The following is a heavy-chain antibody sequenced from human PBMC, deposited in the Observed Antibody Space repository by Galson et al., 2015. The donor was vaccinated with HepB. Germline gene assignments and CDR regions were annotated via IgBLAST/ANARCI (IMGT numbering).Heavy chain of an antibody. CDR1: GGTFSSYA. D-gene: IGHD3-10*01. Sequence: SVKVSCKASGGTFSSYAISWVRHAPGQGLEWMGGIIPLFGTANYAQKFQGRVTITADESTSTAYMELSSLRSEDTAVYYCARGYGSGSYYYHYWGQGTPVTVSS. J-gene: IGHJ4*02. V-gene: IGHV1-69*13. CDR3: ARGYGSGSYYYHY. CDR2: IIPLFGTA.